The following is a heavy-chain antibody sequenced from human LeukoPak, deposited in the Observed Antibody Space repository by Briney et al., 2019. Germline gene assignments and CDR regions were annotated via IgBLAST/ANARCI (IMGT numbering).Heavy chain of an antibody. CDR3: ARVFYDSSGYYQVYYFDY. CDR2: ISAYNCNT. V-gene: IGHV1-18*01. CDR1: GYTFTSYG. D-gene: IGHD3-22*01. J-gene: IGHJ4*02. Sequence: ASVKVSCKASGYTFTSYGISWVRQAPGQGLEWMGWISAYNCNTNYAQKLQGRVTMTTDTSTSTAYMELRSLRSDDTAVYYCARVFYDSSGYYQVYYFDYWGQGTLVTVSS.